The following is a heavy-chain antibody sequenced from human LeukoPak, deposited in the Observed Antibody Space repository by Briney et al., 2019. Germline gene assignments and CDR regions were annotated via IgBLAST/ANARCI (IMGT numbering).Heavy chain of an antibody. D-gene: IGHD3-16*02. Sequence: GGSLRLSCAASGFTFSNYWMHWVRQAPGQGLVWGSRINTDGTTINYADSVRGRFTISRDDAKNTLYLQMNSLRAEDTAIYYCTRAGSYRFDYWGQGTLVAVSS. CDR2: INTDGTTI. CDR3: TRAGSYRFDY. V-gene: IGHV3-74*01. J-gene: IGHJ4*02. CDR1: GFTFSNYW.